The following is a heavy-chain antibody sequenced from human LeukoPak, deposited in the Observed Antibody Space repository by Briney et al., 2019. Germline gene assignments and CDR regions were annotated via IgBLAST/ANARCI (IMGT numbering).Heavy chain of an antibody. CDR3: AKDTLGSSPWGDFDI. Sequence: GGSLRLSCAASGFNFSRNAITWVRQAPGKGLEWVSGISGSGGSTYYADSVKGRFTISRDNSKNTLYLQMNSLRAEDTAVYYCAKDTLGSSPWGDFDIWGQGTMVTVSS. J-gene: IGHJ3*02. CDR1: GFNFSRNA. CDR2: ISGSGGST. V-gene: IGHV3-23*01. D-gene: IGHD2-2*01.